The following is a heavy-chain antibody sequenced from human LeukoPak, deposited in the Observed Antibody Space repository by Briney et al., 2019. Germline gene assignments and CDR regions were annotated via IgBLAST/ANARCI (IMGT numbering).Heavy chain of an antibody. Sequence: KPPETLSLTCTVSGGSISSSSYYWGWIRQPPGKGLEWIESIYYSGSTYYNPSLKSRVTISVDTSKNQFSLKLSSVTAADTAVYYCARPVTAVVPAATYNWFDPWGQGTLVTVSS. CDR2: IYYSGST. CDR3: ARPVTAVVPAATYNWFDP. CDR1: GGSISSSSYY. J-gene: IGHJ5*02. D-gene: IGHD2-2*01. V-gene: IGHV4-39*01.